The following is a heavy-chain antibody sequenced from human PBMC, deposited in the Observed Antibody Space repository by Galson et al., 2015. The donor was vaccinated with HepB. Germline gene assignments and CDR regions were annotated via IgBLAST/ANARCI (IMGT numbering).Heavy chain of an antibody. J-gene: IGHJ4*02. CDR3: VRDPPLGTPLDY. V-gene: IGHV3-21*01. CDR2: ISSSNYI. CDR1: GFTFSSYS. Sequence: LRLSCAASGFTFSSYSMNWVRQAPGKGLEWVSSISSSNYIYYADSVKGRFTISRDDAQNSLYLQMNSLRAEDTAVYYCVRDPPLGTPLDYWGQGTLVTVSS. D-gene: IGHD3-16*01.